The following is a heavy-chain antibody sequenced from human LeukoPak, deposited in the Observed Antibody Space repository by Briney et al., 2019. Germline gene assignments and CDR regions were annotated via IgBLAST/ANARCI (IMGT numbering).Heavy chain of an antibody. Sequence: GRSLRLSCAASGFTFSSYEMNWVRQAPGKGLEWVSYISSSGSTIYYADSVKGRFTISRDNAKNSLYLQMNSLRAEDTAVYYCARAGDYNDYFNYWGQGTLVTVSS. CDR1: GFTFSSYE. CDR2: ISSSGSTI. V-gene: IGHV3-48*03. CDR3: ARAGDYNDYFNY. J-gene: IGHJ4*02. D-gene: IGHD4-17*01.